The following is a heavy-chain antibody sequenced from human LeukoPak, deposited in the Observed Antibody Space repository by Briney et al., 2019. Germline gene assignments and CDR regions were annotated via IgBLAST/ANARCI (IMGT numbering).Heavy chain of an antibody. V-gene: IGHV1-8*02. Sequence: ASVKVSCKTSGYRFITFGINWVRQAPGQGLEWMGWMNPNSGNTGYAQKFQGRVTMTRNTSISTAYMELSSLRSEDTAVYYCARVGSGFDFDYWGQGTLVTVSS. CDR3: ARVGSGFDFDY. CDR1: GYRFITFG. D-gene: IGHD6-19*01. CDR2: MNPNSGNT. J-gene: IGHJ4*02.